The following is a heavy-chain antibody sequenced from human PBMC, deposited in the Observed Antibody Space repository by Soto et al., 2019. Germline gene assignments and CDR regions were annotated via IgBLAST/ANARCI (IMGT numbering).Heavy chain of an antibody. CDR3: AKNPGYYYDSTGYHFDC. CDR2: ISYGGGTT. CDR1: EFTFSNYA. V-gene: IGHV3-23*01. Sequence: EVQLLESGGGLVQPGGSLRLSCAASEFTFSNYAMSWVRQAPGKGLEWVSAISYGGGTTYYADSVKGRFTISRDNSKNTLYPQMNSLRAEDTAVYYCAKNPGYYYDSTGYHFDCWGQGTLVTVSS. D-gene: IGHD3-22*01. J-gene: IGHJ4*02.